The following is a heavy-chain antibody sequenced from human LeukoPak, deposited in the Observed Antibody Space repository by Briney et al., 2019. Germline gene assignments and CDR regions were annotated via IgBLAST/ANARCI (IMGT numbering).Heavy chain of an antibody. V-gene: IGHV1-2*02. CDR1: GYTFTGYY. CDR2: INPNSGGT. J-gene: IGHJ6*03. D-gene: IGHD3-9*01. CDR3: ARVRHSKYYDILSYYYYMDV. Sequence: ASVKVSCKASGYTFTGYYMHWVRQAPGQGLEWMGWINPNSGGTNYAQKFQGRVTMTRDTSISTAYMELSRLRSDDTAVYYCARVRHSKYYDILSYYYYMDVWGKGTTVTVSS.